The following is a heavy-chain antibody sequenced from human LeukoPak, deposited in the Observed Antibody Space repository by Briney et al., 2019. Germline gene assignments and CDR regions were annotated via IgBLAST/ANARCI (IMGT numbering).Heavy chain of an antibody. D-gene: IGHD3-10*01. CDR3: ARAMVRGVTEFDY. J-gene: IGHJ4*02. CDR2: ISGSGGST. V-gene: IGHV3-23*01. CDR1: GFTFSSYT. Sequence: PGGSLRLSCAASGFTFSSYTMNWVRQAPGKGLEWVSAISGSGGSTYYADSVKGRFTISRDNSKNTLYLQMNSLRAEDTAVYYCARAMVRGVTEFDYWGQGTLVTVSS.